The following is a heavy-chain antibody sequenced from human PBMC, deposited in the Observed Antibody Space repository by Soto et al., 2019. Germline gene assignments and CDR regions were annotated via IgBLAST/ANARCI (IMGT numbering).Heavy chain of an antibody. J-gene: IGHJ6*03. CDR2: INPSGGST. D-gene: IGHD2-2*02. CDR3: ARGLVDYCSSTSCYRRRDYYYYMDV. Sequence: ASVKVSCKASGYTLTSYYMHWVRQAPGQGLEWMGIINPSGGSTSYAQKFQGRVTMTRNTSISTAYMELSSLRSEDTAVYYCARGLVDYCSSTSCYRRRDYYYYMDVWGKGTTVTVSS. V-gene: IGHV1-46*01. CDR1: GYTLTSYY.